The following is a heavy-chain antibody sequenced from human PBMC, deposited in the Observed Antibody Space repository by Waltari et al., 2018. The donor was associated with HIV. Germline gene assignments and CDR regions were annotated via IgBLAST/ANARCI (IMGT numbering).Heavy chain of an antibody. J-gene: IGHJ6*02. CDR3: FRGSGMNYYYYGMDV. Sequence: QVQLQQSGPGLVKPSQTLSLTCAISGDSVSSNSAAWHWIRQAPSRGIEWLGRTYCRSKWYNDYAVSVRSRITSHPDTSKNQFSLQLKSVTPEDTAVYYCFRGSGMNYYYYGMDVWGQGTTVTVSS. V-gene: IGHV6-1*01. CDR2: TYCRSKWYN. CDR1: GDSVSSNSAA. D-gene: IGHD3-10*01.